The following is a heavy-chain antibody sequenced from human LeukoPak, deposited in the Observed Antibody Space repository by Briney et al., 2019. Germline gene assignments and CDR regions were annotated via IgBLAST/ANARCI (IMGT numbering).Heavy chain of an antibody. Sequence: GRSLRLSCAASGFTFSSYGMHWVRQAPGKGLEWVAFIRYDGSNKYYADSVKGRFTISRDDSKNTLYLQMNSLRAEDTAVYYCAKDERLFVVVPAAPDYWGQGTLVTVSS. CDR1: GFTFSSYG. V-gene: IGHV3-30*02. CDR2: IRYDGSNK. D-gene: IGHD2-2*01. J-gene: IGHJ4*02. CDR3: AKDERLFVVVPAAPDY.